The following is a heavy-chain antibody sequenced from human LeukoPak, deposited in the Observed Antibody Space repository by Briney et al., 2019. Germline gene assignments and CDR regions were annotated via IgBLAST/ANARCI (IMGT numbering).Heavy chain of an antibody. D-gene: IGHD3-22*01. Sequence: SQTLSLTCAISGDSVSSNSAAWNWIRQSPSRGLEWLGRTYYRSKGYNDYAVSVKSRISINPDTSKNQFSLQLDSVTPEDTAVYYCARAGYDSTGYFDYWGQGTLVTVSS. J-gene: IGHJ4*02. CDR1: GDSVSSNSAA. CDR3: ARAGYDSTGYFDY. V-gene: IGHV6-1*01. CDR2: TYYRSKGYN.